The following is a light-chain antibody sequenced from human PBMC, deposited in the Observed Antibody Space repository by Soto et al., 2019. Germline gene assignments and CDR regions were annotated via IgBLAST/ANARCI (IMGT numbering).Light chain of an antibody. Sequence: QSVLTQPASVSGSPGQSITISCTGTSSDVGAYNHVSWYQQHPGKAPKLLICDVSRRPSGVPDRFSGSKSGNTASLTISGLQAEDEADYYCCSYAGSYTYVVFGGGTKLTVL. CDR1: SSDVGAYNH. CDR3: CSYAGSYTYVV. V-gene: IGLV2-11*01. CDR2: DVS. J-gene: IGLJ2*01.